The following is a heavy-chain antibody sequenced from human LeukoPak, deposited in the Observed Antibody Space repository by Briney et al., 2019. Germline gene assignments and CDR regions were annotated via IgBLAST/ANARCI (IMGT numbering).Heavy chain of an antibody. CDR1: GFTFSSYS. J-gene: IGHJ6*03. CDR3: AGSGYDWYYYYYMDV. D-gene: IGHD5-12*01. V-gene: IGHV3-21*01. Sequence: GGSLRLSCAASGFTFSSYSMNWVRQAPGKGLEWVSSISSSSSYIYYADSVKGRFTISRDNAKNSLYLQMNSLRAEDTAVYYCAGSGYDWYYYYYMDVWGKGTTVTVSS. CDR2: ISSSSSYI.